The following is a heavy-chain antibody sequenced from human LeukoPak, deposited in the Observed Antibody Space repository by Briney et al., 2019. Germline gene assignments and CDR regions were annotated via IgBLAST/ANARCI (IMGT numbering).Heavy chain of an antibody. D-gene: IGHD6-19*01. Sequence: SETLSLTCTVSGYSISSGYYWGWIRQPPGKGLEWIGSIYYSGTACYNPSLKSRVTISLETSNKQFSLKVASVTAADTAVYYCARPDSSGWPFDSWGQGALVTVSS. V-gene: IGHV4-38-2*02. CDR2: IYYSGTA. CDR1: GYSISSGYY. J-gene: IGHJ4*02. CDR3: ARPDSSGWPFDS.